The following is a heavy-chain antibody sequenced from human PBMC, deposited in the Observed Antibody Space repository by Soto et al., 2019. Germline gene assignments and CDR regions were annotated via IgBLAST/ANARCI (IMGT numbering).Heavy chain of an antibody. CDR1: GGSISSSSYY. Sequence: SETLSLTCTVSGGSISSSSYYWGWIRQPPGKGLEWIGSIYYSGSTYYNPSLKSRVTISVDTSKNQFSLKLSSVTAADTAVYYCARHKGFRWPQGWFDPWGQGTLVTVSS. V-gene: IGHV4-39*01. CDR3: ARHKGFRWPQGWFDP. CDR2: IYYSGST. D-gene: IGHD2-15*01. J-gene: IGHJ5*02.